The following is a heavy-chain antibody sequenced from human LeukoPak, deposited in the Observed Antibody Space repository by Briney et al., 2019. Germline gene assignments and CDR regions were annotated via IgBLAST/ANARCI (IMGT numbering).Heavy chain of an antibody. D-gene: IGHD6-6*01. V-gene: IGHV3-43D*03. CDR2: ITWDGDST. CDR3: AKGSGWQLAEQFLDS. J-gene: IGHJ4*02. CDR1: GSTFDDYA. Sequence: GGSLRLSCAASGSTFDDYAMHWVRQAPGKGLEWVSLITWDGDSTYYADSVKGRFTISRDNSKNTLYLQMNSLRAEDTAVYYCAKGSGWQLAEQFLDSWGQGTLVTVSS.